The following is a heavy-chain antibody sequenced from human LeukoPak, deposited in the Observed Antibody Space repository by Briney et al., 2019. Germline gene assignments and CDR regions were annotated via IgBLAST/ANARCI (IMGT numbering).Heavy chain of an antibody. CDR1: GFTFRNYA. Sequence: GGSLRLSCAASGFTFRNYAMSWVRQAPGKGLEWVSNIDGGGGVTYYADSVKGRFTISRENSKNTLYLQMNSLRAEDTAVYYCAKDQTGDGYNSIWGQGTLVTVSS. CDR3: AKDQTGDGYNSI. D-gene: IGHD5-24*01. CDR2: IDGGGGVT. J-gene: IGHJ4*02. V-gene: IGHV3-23*01.